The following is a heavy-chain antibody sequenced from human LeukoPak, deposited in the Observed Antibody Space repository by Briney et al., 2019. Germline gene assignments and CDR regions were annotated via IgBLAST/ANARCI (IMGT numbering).Heavy chain of an antibody. CDR3: ARGFGGAQWLVFDY. CDR1: GGSFGGYY. Sequence: KPSETLSLTCAVYGGSFGGYYWSWIRQPPGKGLEWIGEINHSGSTNYNPSLKSRVTISVDTSKNQFSLKLSSVTAADTAVYYCARGFGGAQWLVFDYWGQGTLVTVSS. D-gene: IGHD6-19*01. V-gene: IGHV4-34*01. CDR2: INHSGST. J-gene: IGHJ4*02.